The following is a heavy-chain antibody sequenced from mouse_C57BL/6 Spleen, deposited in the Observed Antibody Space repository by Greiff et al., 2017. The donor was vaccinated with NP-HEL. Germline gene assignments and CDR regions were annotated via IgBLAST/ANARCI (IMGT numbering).Heavy chain of an antibody. CDR2: IDPSDSYT. Sequence: QVQLQQPGAELVKPGASVKLSCKASGYTFTSYWMQWVKQRPGQGLEWIGEIDPSDSYTNYNQKFKGKATLTVDTSSSTAYMQLSSLTSEDSAVYYCARRLGSRYFDVWGTGTTVTVSS. CDR3: ARRLGSRYFDV. V-gene: IGHV1-50*01. CDR1: GYTFTSYW. D-gene: IGHD1-1*01. J-gene: IGHJ1*03.